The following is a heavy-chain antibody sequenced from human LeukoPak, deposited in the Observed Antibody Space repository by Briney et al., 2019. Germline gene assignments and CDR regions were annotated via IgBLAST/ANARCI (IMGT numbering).Heavy chain of an antibody. V-gene: IGHV4-39*07. D-gene: IGHD3-22*01. CDR2: IYYGGST. CDR3: ARGSHFSSAYYYDSSGLLFDY. Sequence: SETLSLTCTVSGASISSSSYYWGWIRQPPGKGLEWIGTIYYGGSTYDNPSLKSRVTISIDTSKNQFSLKLGSVTAADTAVYYCARGSHFSSAYYYDSSGLLFDYWGQGTLVTVSS. J-gene: IGHJ4*02. CDR1: GASISSSSYY.